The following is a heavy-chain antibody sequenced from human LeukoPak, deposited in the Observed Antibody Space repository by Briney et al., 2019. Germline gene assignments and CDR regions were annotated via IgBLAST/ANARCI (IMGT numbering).Heavy chain of an antibody. CDR3: ATPGGGELNAYYDY. CDR1: GYAL. D-gene: IGHD1-7*01. CDR2: IGPYKRNA. J-gene: IGHJ4*02. V-gene: IGHV1-18*01. Sequence: ASVKVSCKASGYALISWVRQAPGQGPEWMGWIGPYKRNANYAEKFQRRVTMTIDTSTSTAYMELRSVKPDDTAGYYSATPGGGELNAYYDYWGQGTLVTVSS.